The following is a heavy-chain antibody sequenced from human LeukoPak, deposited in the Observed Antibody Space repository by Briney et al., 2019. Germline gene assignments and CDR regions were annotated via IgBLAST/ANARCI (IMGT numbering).Heavy chain of an antibody. CDR1: GFTFSSYA. J-gene: IGHJ4*02. Sequence: GGSLRLSCAASGFTFSSYAMSWVRQAPGKGLEWVSAISGSGGSTYYADSVKGRFTISRDSSKNTLYLQMNSLRAEDTAVYYCAKDPLSGSYFNDYWGQGTLVTVSS. D-gene: IGHD1-26*01. V-gene: IGHV3-23*01. CDR2: ISGSGGST. CDR3: AKDPLSGSYFNDY.